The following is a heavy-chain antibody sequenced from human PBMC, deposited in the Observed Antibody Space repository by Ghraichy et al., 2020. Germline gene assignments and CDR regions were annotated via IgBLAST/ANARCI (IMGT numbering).Heavy chain of an antibody. CDR1: GYTFIGYY. CDR2: ISPSSGGT. D-gene: IGHD1-7*01. CDR3: AGYWNSDYFYGMDV. J-gene: IGHJ6*02. Sequence: ASVKVSCKASGYTFIGYYIHGVRQAPGQGLEWMGRISPSSGGTDYAQNFQGRVTMTRDTSIRTAYMELTRLKYDDTAVYYCAGYWNSDYFYGMDVWGQGTTVTVSS. V-gene: IGHV1-2*06.